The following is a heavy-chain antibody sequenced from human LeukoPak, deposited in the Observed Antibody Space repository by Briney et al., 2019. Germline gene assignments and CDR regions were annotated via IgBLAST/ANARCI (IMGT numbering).Heavy chain of an antibody. V-gene: IGHV3-30*02. CDR1: GFTFSSYG. Sequence: GGSLRLSCAASGFTFSSYGMHWVRQAPGKGLGWVAFIRYDGSNKYYADSVKGRFTISRDNSKNTLYLQMNSLRAEDTAVYYCAKPGSTSTYYFDYWGQGTLVTVSS. J-gene: IGHJ4*02. CDR2: IRYDGSNK. D-gene: IGHD5/OR15-5a*01. CDR3: AKPGSTSTYYFDY.